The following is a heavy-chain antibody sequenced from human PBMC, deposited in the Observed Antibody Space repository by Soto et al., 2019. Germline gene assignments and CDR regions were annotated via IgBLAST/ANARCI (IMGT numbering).Heavy chain of an antibody. Sequence: ELQVVESGGGLIHPGGSLRLSCGASGFTVNSNYMSWVRQAPGKGLEWVSVIYSGGDIYYADSVKGRFTISRDDSKNTDYLQMNSLSADDAAIYYCAKGNLEGLDFWGQGTLVSVSS. CDR1: GFTVNSNY. J-gene: IGHJ4*02. D-gene: IGHD1-1*01. CDR2: IYSGGDI. CDR3: AKGNLEGLDF. V-gene: IGHV3-53*01.